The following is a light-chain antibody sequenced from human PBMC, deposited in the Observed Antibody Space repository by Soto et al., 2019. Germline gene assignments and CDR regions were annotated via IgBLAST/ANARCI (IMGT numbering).Light chain of an antibody. CDR3: QSWDSDAALV. CDR2: EDA. V-gene: IGLV3-1*01. J-gene: IGLJ1*01. Sequence: SYELTQPPSVSVSPGQIATITCSGDDLGGKYAYWYQQKSGQSPVLVIYEDAKRPSRIPERFSGSNSGNTATLTISGTQTVDEADYYCQSWDSDAALVFGTGTKLTV. CDR1: DLGGKY.